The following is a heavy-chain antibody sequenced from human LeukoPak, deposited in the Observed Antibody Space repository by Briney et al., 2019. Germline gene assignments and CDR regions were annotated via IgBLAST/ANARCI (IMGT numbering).Heavy chain of an antibody. CDR3: ARSLRWGNWFDP. D-gene: IGHD4-23*01. CDR1: GGSISSTSYY. CDR2: IYYSGST. J-gene: IGHJ5*02. V-gene: IGHV4-39*07. Sequence: SETLSLTCTVSGGSISSTSYYWGWIRQPPGEGLEWIGSIYYSGSTNYNPSLKSRVTISVDTSKNQFSLKLSSVTAADTAVYYCARSLRWGNWFDPWGQGTLVTVSS.